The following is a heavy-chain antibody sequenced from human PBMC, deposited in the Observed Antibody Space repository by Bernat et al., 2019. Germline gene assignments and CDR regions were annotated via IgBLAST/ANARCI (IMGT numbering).Heavy chain of an antibody. Sequence: QVQLVESGGGVVQPGRSLRLSCAASRFTFSSYGMHWVRQAPGKGLEWVAVIWYDGSNTYCPDAGKGRFTISKDHSKNTLYRQMNSLRADVTALYYCGRTYSERAFFSKYYYYGVDVWGQGTTVTVSS. D-gene: IGHD1-26*01. V-gene: IGHV3-33*01. J-gene: IGHJ6*02. CDR1: RFTFSSYG. CDR2: IWYDGSNT. CDR3: GRTYSERAFFSKYYYYGVDV.